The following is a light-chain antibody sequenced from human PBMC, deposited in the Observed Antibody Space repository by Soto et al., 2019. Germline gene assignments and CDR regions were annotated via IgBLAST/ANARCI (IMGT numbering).Light chain of an antibody. CDR3: QQYYSSTWT. J-gene: IGKJ1*01. Sequence: AIRMTKSPSSLSASTGDRVTITCRASQGISSYLAWYQQKPGKAPKLLIYAASTLQSGVPSRFSGSGSGTDFTLTISCLQSEDFATYYCQQYYSSTWTFGQGTKVEIK. V-gene: IGKV1-8*01. CDR2: AAS. CDR1: QGISSY.